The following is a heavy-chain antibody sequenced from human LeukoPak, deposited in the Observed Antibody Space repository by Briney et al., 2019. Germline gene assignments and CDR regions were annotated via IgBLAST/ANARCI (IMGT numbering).Heavy chain of an antibody. Sequence: ASVKVSCKASGYTFTSYDINWVRQATGQGLEWMGWMNPNSGNTGYAQKFQGRVTITRNTSISTAYMELSSLRSEDTAVYYCSRGSGSYYAFDIWGQGTMVTVSS. CDR1: GYTFTSYD. CDR3: SRGSGSYYAFDI. CDR2: MNPNSGNT. J-gene: IGHJ3*02. D-gene: IGHD1-26*01. V-gene: IGHV1-8*03.